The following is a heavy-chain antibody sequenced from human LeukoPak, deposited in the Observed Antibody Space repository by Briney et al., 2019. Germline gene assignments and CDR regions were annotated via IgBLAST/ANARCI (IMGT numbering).Heavy chain of an antibody. V-gene: IGHV4-59*01. CDR1: GGSISSYY. D-gene: IGHD5-18*01. J-gene: IGHJ6*03. CDR2: IYYSGST. Sequence: SETLSPTCTVSGGSISSYYWSWIRQPPGKGLEWIGYIYYSGSTNNNPSLKSRVTISVDKSKNQISLKLSSVTAADTAVYYCARGVSRGYSYGRYYMDVWGKGTTVTVSS. CDR3: ARGVSRGYSYGRYYMDV.